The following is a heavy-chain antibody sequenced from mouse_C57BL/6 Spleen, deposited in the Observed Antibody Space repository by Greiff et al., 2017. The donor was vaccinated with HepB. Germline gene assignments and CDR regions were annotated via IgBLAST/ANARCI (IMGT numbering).Heavy chain of an antibody. D-gene: IGHD2-4*01. CDR1: GFNIKDYY. Sequence: VQLKESGAELVKPGASVKLSCTASGFNIKDYYMHWVKQRTEQGLEWIGRIDPEDGETKYAPKFQGKATITADTSSKTASRQLSSLTSEDTAVYYCARVRDYEDNYFDYWGQGTTLTVSS. CDR3: ARVRDYEDNYFDY. V-gene: IGHV14-2*01. J-gene: IGHJ2*01. CDR2: IDPEDGET.